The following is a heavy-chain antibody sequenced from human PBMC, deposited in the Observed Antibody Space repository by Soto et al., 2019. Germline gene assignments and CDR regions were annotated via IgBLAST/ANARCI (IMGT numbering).Heavy chain of an antibody. CDR2: IYTSGTT. V-gene: IGHV4-4*07. D-gene: IGHD3-10*01. CDR3: AGYNYGSYAFDI. Sequence: SETLSLTCTVSGDSINNYSWSWIRQPAGKGLEWIGRIYTSGTTNYNPSPKSRITMSVDTSKNQFSLKLSSVTAADTAVYYCAGYNYGSYAFDIWGQGTMVTVSS. J-gene: IGHJ3*02. CDR1: GDSINNYS.